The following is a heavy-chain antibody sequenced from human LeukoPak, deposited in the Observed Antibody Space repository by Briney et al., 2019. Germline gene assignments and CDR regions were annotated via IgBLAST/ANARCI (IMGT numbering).Heavy chain of an antibody. CDR1: GFTFRDYY. J-gene: IGHJ4*02. D-gene: IGHD3-16*01. CDR3: ARAAGGSIMIIDY. V-gene: IGHV3-11*01. Sequence: GGSLRLSCAASGFTFRDYYMSWIRQAPGKGLEWVSYISSSGSTVSYADSVKGRFTISRDNAKNSLYLQMNSLRAEDTAVYYCARAAGGSIMIIDYWGQGTLVTVSS. CDR2: ISSSGSTV.